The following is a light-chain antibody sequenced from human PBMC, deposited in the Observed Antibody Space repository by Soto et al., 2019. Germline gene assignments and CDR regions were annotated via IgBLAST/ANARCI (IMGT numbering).Light chain of an antibody. J-gene: IGKJ4*01. V-gene: IGKV1-39*01. CDR3: QQNFSPFVT. CDR2: SAS. CDR1: ETMTDF. Sequence: DIQMTQSPPSLSASVGDRVTITCRASETMTDFLNWYQRKPGKAPKPLIYSASNLQPGVPSRFSGSGYATDFTLSLSGLQHEDSATYYCQQNFSPFVTFGAGTKVEV.